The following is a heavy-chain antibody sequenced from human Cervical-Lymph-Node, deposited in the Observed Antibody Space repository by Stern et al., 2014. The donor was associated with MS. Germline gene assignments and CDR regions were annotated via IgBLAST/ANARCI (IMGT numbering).Heavy chain of an antibody. V-gene: IGHV3-30-3*01. CDR3: ARQMTHGPCDL. CDR1: GFTFSAYA. CDR2: ISYDGANK. Sequence: QMQLVQSGGGVVQPGRSLRLSCAASGFTFSAYAMHWVRQAPGEGLEWVSVISYDGANKYYADSVKGRFTISRDNSKNTLYLRMNSLRPDDTAVYYCARQMTHGPCDLWGRGTLVTVSS. J-gene: IGHJ2*01. D-gene: IGHD2-21*02.